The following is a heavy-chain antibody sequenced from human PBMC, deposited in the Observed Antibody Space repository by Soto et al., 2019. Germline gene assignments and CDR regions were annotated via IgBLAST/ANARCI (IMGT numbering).Heavy chain of an antibody. CDR3: ARASAYDSGIPFDH. CDR1: GGTFSSYT. CDR2: IIPILGIA. J-gene: IGHJ4*02. Sequence: QVQLVQSGAEVKKPGSSVKVSCKASGGTFSSYTISWVRQAPGQGLEWMGRIIPILGIANYAQKFQGRVTITADTTTSTAYMELSGLRSEETAVYYCARASAYDSGIPFDHWGQGTLVTVSS. V-gene: IGHV1-69*02. D-gene: IGHD5-12*01.